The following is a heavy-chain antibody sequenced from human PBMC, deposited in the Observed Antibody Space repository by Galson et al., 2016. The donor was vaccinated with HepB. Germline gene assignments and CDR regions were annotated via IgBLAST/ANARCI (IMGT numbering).Heavy chain of an antibody. V-gene: IGHV3-21*06. J-gene: IGHJ6*02. CDR3: ARWGEDYNPYDYGLDV. D-gene: IGHD4-11*01. CDR2: ISSRSLHI. Sequence: SLRLSCAASGFSFSTHSLNWVRQAPGKGLEWVSSISSRSLHIYYADSLRGRLTISRDDAKNSLYLQMDSLRDEDTAVYYCARWGEDYNPYDYGLDVWGQGTTVTVSS. CDR1: GFSFSTHS.